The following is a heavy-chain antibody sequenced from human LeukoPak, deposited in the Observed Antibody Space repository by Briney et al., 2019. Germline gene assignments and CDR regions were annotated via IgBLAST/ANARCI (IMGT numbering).Heavy chain of an antibody. Sequence: ASVKVSCRASGYSFSSYGLSWVRQAPGQGLEWMGWISGYNGHTNYAQNLQGRVTMTTDTSTSTAYMELRSLRSEDTAVYYCASSSHYYYYYMDVWGKGTTVTVSS. V-gene: IGHV1-18*01. CDR2: ISGYNGHT. J-gene: IGHJ6*03. CDR1: GYSFSSYG. CDR3: ASSSHYYYYYMDV.